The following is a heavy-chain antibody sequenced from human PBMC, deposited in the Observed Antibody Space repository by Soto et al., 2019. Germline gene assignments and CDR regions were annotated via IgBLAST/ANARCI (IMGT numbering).Heavy chain of an antibody. CDR3: ARVPRIVVVPAAIGNYYYGMDV. J-gene: IGHJ6*02. CDR2: ISAYSGNT. CDR1: GYTFTSYG. Sequence: ASVKVSCKASGYTFTSYGISWVRQAPGQGLEWMGWISAYSGNTNYAQKLQGRVTMTTDTSTSTAYMELRSLRSDDTAVYYCARVPRIVVVPAAIGNYYYGMDVWGQGTTVTSP. V-gene: IGHV1-18*04. D-gene: IGHD2-2*02.